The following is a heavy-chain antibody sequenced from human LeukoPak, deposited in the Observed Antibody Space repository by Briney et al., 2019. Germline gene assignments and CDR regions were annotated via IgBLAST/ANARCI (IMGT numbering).Heavy chain of an antibody. Sequence: PGGSLRLSCTASGFTFGDYAMSWVRQAPGKGLEWVGFIRSKAYGGTTEYAASVKGRFTISRDDSKSIAYLQMNSLKTEDTAVYYCSNYYDSSGYYAYYYYYMDVWGKGTTVTASS. CDR3: SNYYDSSGYYAYYYYYMDV. J-gene: IGHJ6*03. CDR1: GFTFGDYA. CDR2: IRSKAYGGTT. V-gene: IGHV3-49*04. D-gene: IGHD3-22*01.